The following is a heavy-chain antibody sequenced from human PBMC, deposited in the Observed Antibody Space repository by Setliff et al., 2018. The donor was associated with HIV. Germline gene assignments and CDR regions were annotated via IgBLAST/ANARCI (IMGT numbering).Heavy chain of an antibody. CDR3: ARQFTVQWLVSTYGMDV. J-gene: IGHJ6*02. D-gene: IGHD6-19*01. CDR2: IYHSGST. CDR1: GYSISSGYY. V-gene: IGHV4-38-2*01. Sequence: KPSETLSLTCAVSGYSISSGYYWGWIRQPPGKGLEWIGSIYHSGSTYDSPSLKSRVTISVDTSKNQFSLKLSSVTAADTAVYYCARQFTVQWLVSTYGMDVWGQGTTVTVSS.